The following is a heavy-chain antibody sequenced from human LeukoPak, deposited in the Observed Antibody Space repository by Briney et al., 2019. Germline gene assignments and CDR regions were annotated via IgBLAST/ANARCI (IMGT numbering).Heavy chain of an antibody. CDR2: IYHSGST. J-gene: IGHJ4*02. CDR1: GGSISSGGYS. V-gene: IGHV4-30-2*01. CDR3: ARVSTPDSSGYFCFDY. Sequence: SETLSLTCAVSGGSISSGGYSWSWIRQPPGKGLEWIGYIYHSGSTYYNPSLKSRVTISVATSKNRFSLKLSSVTAADTAVYYCARVSTPDSSGYFCFDYWGQGTLVTVSS. D-gene: IGHD3-22*01.